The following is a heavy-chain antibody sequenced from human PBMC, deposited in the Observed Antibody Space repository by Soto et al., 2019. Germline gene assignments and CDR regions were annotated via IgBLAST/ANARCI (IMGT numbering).Heavy chain of an antibody. V-gene: IGHV3-33*01. CDR1: GFTFSSYG. D-gene: IGHD6-13*01. Sequence: GGSLRLSCAASGFTFSSYGMHWVRQAPGKGLEWVAVIWYDGSNKYYADSVKGRFTISRDNSKNTLYLQMNSLRAEDTAVYYCARRGATRSSSWYGALDYWGQGTLVTVSS. J-gene: IGHJ4*02. CDR3: ARRGATRSSSWYGALDY. CDR2: IWYDGSNK.